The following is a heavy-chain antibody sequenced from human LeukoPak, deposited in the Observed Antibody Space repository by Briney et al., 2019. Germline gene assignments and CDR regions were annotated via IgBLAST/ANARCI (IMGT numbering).Heavy chain of an antibody. CDR2: ISYVETSK. D-gene: IGHD6-6*01. J-gene: IGHJ4*02. CDR1: GFTFSSYA. V-gene: IGHV3-30-3*01. CDR3: ARVFIDGSSDY. Sequence: PGRSLRLSCAASGFTFSSYAMHWVRQAPGKGLEWVAVISYVETSKYYADSVKGRFTISRDNSKNMVYLQMNSLRAEDTAVYYCARVFIDGSSDYWGQGTLVTVSS.